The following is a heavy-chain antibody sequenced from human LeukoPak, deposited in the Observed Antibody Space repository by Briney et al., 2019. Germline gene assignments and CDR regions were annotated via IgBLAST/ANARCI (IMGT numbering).Heavy chain of an antibody. V-gene: IGHV3-21*03. CDR2: IISSGSYI. Sequence: PGGSLRLSCAASGFTFSSYTMNWVRQAPGKGLEWVSSIISSGSYIYYADSVKGRFTNSRDNAKNSLYLQMNSLRAEDTAVYYCARDFGGYCSSSNCYLGWLDYWGQGTLVTVSS. CDR3: ARDFGGYCSSSNCYLGWLDY. CDR1: GFTFSSYT. J-gene: IGHJ4*02. D-gene: IGHD2-2*01.